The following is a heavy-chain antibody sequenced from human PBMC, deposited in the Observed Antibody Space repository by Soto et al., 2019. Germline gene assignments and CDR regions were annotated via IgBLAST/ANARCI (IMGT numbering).Heavy chain of an antibody. CDR2: ISYDGSNK. D-gene: IGHD5-12*01. J-gene: IGHJ4*02. CDR1: GFTFSSYA. V-gene: IGHV3-30-3*01. Sequence: QVQLVESGGGVVQPGRSLRLSCAASGFTFSSYAMHWVRQAPGTGLAWVAVISYDGSNKYYADSVKGRFTISRDNSKNTLYLQMNSLRAEDTAVYYCATEGDIVATPYFDYWGQGTLVTVSS. CDR3: ATEGDIVATPYFDY.